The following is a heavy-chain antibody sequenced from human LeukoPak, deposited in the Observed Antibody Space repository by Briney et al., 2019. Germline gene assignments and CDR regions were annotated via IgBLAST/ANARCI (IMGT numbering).Heavy chain of an antibody. CDR1: GFTFSNAW. CDR2: IKRKTVGGTT. J-gene: IGHJ4*02. CDR3: TPCGYSGYDSNY. Sequence: GGSLRLSCAASGFTFSNAWMTWVRQAPGKGLEWVGRIKRKTVGGTTDYAAPVKGRFTISRDDSKDTLYLQMNSLIIADTGVYYCTPCGYSGYDSNYWGQGVLVTVSS. V-gene: IGHV3-15*01. D-gene: IGHD5-12*01.